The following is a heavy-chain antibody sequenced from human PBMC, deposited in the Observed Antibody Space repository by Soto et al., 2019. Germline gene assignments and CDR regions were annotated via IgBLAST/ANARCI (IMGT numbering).Heavy chain of an antibody. CDR3: ARAGAYSGSYLRRYNWFDP. J-gene: IGHJ5*02. CDR1: GGSISSYY. D-gene: IGHD1-26*01. V-gene: IGHV4-59*01. CDR2: IYYSGST. Sequence: SETLSLTCTVSGGSISSYYWSWIRQPPGKGLEWIGYIYYSGSTNYNPSLKGRVTISVDTSKNQFSLKLSSVTAADTAVYYCARAGAYSGSYLRRYNWFDPWGQGTLVTVSS.